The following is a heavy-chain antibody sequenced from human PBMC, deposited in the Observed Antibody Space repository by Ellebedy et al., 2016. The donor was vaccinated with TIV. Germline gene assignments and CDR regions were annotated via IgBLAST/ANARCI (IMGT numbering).Heavy chain of an antibody. CDR1: GFTFSSYS. CDR3: ATHQNIVVVPASTDDYYYGMDV. CDR2: ISSSSSYI. Sequence: GESLKISXAASGFTFSSYSMNWVRQAPGKGLEWVSSISSSSSYIYYADSVKGRFTISRDNAKNSLYLQMNSLRAEDTAVYYCATHQNIVVVPASTDDYYYGMDVWGQGTTVTVCS. D-gene: IGHD2-2*01. J-gene: IGHJ6*02. V-gene: IGHV3-21*01.